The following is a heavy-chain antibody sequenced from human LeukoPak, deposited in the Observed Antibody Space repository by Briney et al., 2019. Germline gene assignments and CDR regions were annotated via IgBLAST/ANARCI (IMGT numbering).Heavy chain of an antibody. J-gene: IGHJ3*02. CDR2: ISWNSGII. V-gene: IGHV3-9*01. Sequence: GGSLRLSCAASGFTFHDYAMHWVRQAPGEGLEWVSGISWNSGIIGYADSVKGRFTTSRDNAKNSLYLQMNSLRVEDTAVYYCAREPAFDTAATFDIWGQGTLVTVSS. D-gene: IGHD1-26*01. CDR3: AREPAFDTAATFDI. CDR1: GFTFHDYA.